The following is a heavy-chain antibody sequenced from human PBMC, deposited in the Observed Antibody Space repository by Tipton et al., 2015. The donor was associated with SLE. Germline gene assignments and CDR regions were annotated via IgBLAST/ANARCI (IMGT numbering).Heavy chain of an antibody. CDR1: GGSISSHY. Sequence: TLSLTCTVSGGSISSHYWSWLRQPPGKGLQWIGYIYYSGSTNYNPSLKSRVTISVDASKNQFSLKLSSVTAADTAFYYCARDSVGGPVDLWVQGTLATVSS. CDR2: IYYSGST. J-gene: IGHJ5*02. CDR3: ARDSVGGPVDL. D-gene: IGHD1-26*01. V-gene: IGHV4-59*11.